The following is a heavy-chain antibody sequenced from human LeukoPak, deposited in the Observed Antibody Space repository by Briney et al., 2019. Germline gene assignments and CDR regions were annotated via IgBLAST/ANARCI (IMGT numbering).Heavy chain of an antibody. D-gene: IGHD3-10*01. J-gene: IGHJ4*02. V-gene: IGHV3-11*01. Sequence: GGSRRLSCAASGFTFSDYYMSWIRQAPGKGLEWVSYISSSGSTIYYADSVKGRFTISRDNAKNSLYLQMNSLRAEDTAVYYCARGGWFGELWEAFDYWGQGTLVTVSS. CDR3: ARGGWFGELWEAFDY. CDR2: ISSSGSTI. CDR1: GFTFSDYY.